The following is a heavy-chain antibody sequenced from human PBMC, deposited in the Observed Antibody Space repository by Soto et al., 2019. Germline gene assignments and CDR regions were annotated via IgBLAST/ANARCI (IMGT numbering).Heavy chain of an antibody. Sequence: QVPLVQSGAEVKKPGASVKVSCKASGYTFTSYAMHWVRQAPGQRLEWMGWINAGNGNTKYSQKFQGRVTITRDTSASTAYMELSSLRSEDTAVYYCARVTNGDYYIKEGFDPWGQGTLVTVSS. CDR3: ARVTNGDYYIKEGFDP. CDR2: INAGNGNT. CDR1: GYTFTSYA. V-gene: IGHV1-3*01. D-gene: IGHD4-17*01. J-gene: IGHJ5*02.